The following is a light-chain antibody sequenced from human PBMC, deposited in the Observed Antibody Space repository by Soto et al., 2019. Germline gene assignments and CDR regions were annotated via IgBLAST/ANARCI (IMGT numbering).Light chain of an antibody. CDR1: QSVSSN. V-gene: IGKV3-15*01. CDR3: QQYNNWPPWT. Sequence: EIVMTQSPATLSVSPGERATLSCRASQSVSSNLAWYQQKPGQAPRLLTYGASTRAPGIPARFSGSGSGTEFTLTISSLQSEDFAVYYCQQYNNWPPWTVGQGTKVEIK. J-gene: IGKJ1*01. CDR2: GAS.